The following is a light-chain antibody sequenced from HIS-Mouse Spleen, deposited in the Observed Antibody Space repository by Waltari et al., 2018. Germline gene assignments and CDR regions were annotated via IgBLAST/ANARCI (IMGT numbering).Light chain of an antibody. J-gene: IGLJ2*01. CDR2: QDS. Sequence: SYELTQPPSVSVSPGQTASITCSGDKLGDKYACWYQQKPGQSPGLVIYQDSQRPSGIPERFSGSNSGNTATLTISGTQAMDEADYYCQAWDSSTANVVFGGGTKLTVL. CDR3: QAWDSSTANVV. CDR1: KLGDKY. V-gene: IGLV3-1*01.